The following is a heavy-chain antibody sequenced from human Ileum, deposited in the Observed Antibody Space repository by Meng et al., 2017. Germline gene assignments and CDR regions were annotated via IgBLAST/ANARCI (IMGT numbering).Heavy chain of an antibody. J-gene: IGHJ3*02. D-gene: IGHD3-22*01. Sequence: GSLRLSCTVSGGSISSYYWSWIRQPAGKGLEWIGRIYTSGSTNYNHSLKSRVTMSVDTSKNQFSLKLSSVTAADTAVYYCARGKDSSGYYYLVWDAFDIWGQGTMVTVSS. CDR2: IYTSGST. CDR3: ARGKDSSGYYYLVWDAFDI. CDR1: GGSISSYY. V-gene: IGHV4-4*07.